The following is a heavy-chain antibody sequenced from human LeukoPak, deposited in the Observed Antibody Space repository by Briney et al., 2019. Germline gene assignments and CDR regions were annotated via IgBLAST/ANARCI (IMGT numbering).Heavy chain of an antibody. CDR2: TDKEGTGT. J-gene: IGHJ4*02. CDR3: VTEFWYPFDY. Sequence: GGSLRLSCAASGFNFNYYNMAWVRQAPGKGLEWLATTDKEGTGTEHTDSVRGRFTISRDNAKNSIYLHISSLSADDTAVYFCVTEFWYPFDYWGRGIPVTVSS. D-gene: IGHD3-3*01. V-gene: IGHV3-7*01. CDR1: GFNFNYYN.